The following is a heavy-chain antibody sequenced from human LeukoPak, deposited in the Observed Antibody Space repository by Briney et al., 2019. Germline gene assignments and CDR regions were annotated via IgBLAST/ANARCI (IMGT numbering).Heavy chain of an antibody. CDR3: ARESESYDSSGSTFKY. CDR1: GFTFTNYP. CDR2: ISYDGSTK. J-gene: IGHJ4*02. V-gene: IGHV3-30*04. D-gene: IGHD3-22*01. Sequence: PGGSLRLSCAASGFTFTNYPIHWVRQAPGKGLEWVTVISYDGSTKYYADSVKGRFTISRDNSKNTLHLQMNSLRAEDTAVYYCARESESYDSSGSTFKYWGQGTLVTVSS.